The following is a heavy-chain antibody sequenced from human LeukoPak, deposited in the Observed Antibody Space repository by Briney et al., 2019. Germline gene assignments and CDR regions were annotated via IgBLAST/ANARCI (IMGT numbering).Heavy chain of an antibody. J-gene: IGHJ4*02. CDR3: ARGSSSFDS. CDR1: GGSFSGYY. CDR2: INHSGST. V-gene: IGHV4-34*01. D-gene: IGHD2-15*01. Sequence: PSETLSLTCAVYGGSFSGYYWSWIRQPPGKGLEWIGEINHSGSTNYNPSLKSRVTISVDTSKNQFSLKLSSVTAADTAVCYCARGSSSFDSWGQGTLVTVSS.